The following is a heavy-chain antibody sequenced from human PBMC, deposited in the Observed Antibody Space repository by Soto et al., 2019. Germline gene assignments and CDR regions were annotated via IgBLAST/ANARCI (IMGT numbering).Heavy chain of an antibody. CDR2: ISGGGGRT. CDR1: GFTFSNYA. J-gene: IGHJ3*01. V-gene: IGHV3-23*01. D-gene: IGHD2-21*02. CDR3: AKGFIVVVTVLRPDDAFDV. Sequence: EVQLLESGGGLVQPGGSLRLFCAASGFTFSNYAINWVRLAPGKGLEWVSGISGGGGRTYYSDSVKGRFTIFRDTSKNTVFLQMNSLRADDTAVYYCAKGFIVVVTVLRPDDAFDVWGQGTMVTVSS.